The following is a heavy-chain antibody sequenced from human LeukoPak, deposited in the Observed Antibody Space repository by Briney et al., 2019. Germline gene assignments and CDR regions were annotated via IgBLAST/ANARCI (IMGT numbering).Heavy chain of an antibody. Sequence: ASAKVSCKASGYTLSSYGISWVRQAPGQGLECMGCISAYNGNTNYAQKLQGRVTMTTDTSTNTAYMELRSLRSDDTAVYYCARSSRYDIWTGYPYWGQGTLVTVSP. D-gene: IGHD3-9*01. CDR3: ARSSRYDIWTGYPY. V-gene: IGHV1-18*01. J-gene: IGHJ4*02. CDR2: ISAYNGNT. CDR1: GYTLSSYG.